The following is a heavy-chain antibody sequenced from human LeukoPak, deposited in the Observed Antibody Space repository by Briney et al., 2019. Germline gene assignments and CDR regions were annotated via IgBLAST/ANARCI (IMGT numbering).Heavy chain of an antibody. J-gene: IGHJ4*02. Sequence: ASLKVSCKASGYTFTSYGISWVRQAPGQGLEWMGWISAYIGDTNYAQKLQGRVTMTTDTSTSTAYMELRSLRSDDTAVYYCARENGDYGGNCFVYWGQGTMVTDSS. D-gene: IGHD4-17*01. CDR2: ISAYIGDT. CDR3: ARENGDYGGNCFVY. CDR1: GYTFTSYG. V-gene: IGHV1-18*01.